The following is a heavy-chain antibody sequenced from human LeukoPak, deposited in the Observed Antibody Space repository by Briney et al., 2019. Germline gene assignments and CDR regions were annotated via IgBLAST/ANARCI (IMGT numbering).Heavy chain of an antibody. J-gene: IGHJ4*02. Sequence: GGSLRLSCAASGFTFSSYAMSWVRQAPGKGLEWVSAIRGSGASTYYADSVKGRFTISRDNSKNTLYLQMNSLRAEDTAVYYCAKFIVVVPAATTYYLDYWGQGTLVTVSS. D-gene: IGHD2-2*01. CDR1: GFTFSSYA. CDR2: IRGSGAST. CDR3: AKFIVVVPAATTYYLDY. V-gene: IGHV3-23*01.